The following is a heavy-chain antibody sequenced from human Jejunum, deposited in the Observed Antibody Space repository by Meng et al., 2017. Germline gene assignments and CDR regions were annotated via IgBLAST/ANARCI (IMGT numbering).Heavy chain of an antibody. CDR3: ASERWEDYESRGFDS. J-gene: IGHJ4*02. Sequence: QVQLQESGPGLVKPSQTLSLTCTVSGGSISSDDYYWSWLRQPPGKGLEWIGYIHYIGSAFYHPALKSRATVSVDTSKNQFSLELKSVTAADTALYYCASERWEDYESRGFDSWGQGTLVTVSS. V-gene: IGHV4-30-4*01. CDR1: GGSISSDDYY. CDR2: IHYIGSA. D-gene: IGHD3-22*01.